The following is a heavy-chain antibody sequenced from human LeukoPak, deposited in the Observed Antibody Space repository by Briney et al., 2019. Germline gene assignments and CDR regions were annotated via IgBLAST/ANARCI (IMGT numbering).Heavy chain of an antibody. D-gene: IGHD3-22*01. CDR3: ASSRRYYYDSSGYYAFDI. CDR2: IYYSGST. J-gene: IGHJ3*02. V-gene: IGHV4-30-4*08. Sequence: SETLSLTCTVSGGSISSGDCYWSWIRQPPGKGLEWIGYIYYSGSTYYNPSLKSRVTISVDTFKNQFSLKLSSVTAADTAVYYCASSRRYYYDSSGYYAFDIWGQGTMVTVSS. CDR1: GGSISSGDCY.